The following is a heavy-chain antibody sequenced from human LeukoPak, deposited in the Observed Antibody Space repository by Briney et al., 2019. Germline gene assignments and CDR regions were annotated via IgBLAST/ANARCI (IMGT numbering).Heavy chain of an antibody. CDR1: GFTFSSYA. J-gene: IGHJ6*02. D-gene: IGHD6-13*01. CDR3: AKLLAAVGDHDYYYYGIDV. V-gene: IGHV3-23*01. CDR2: ISHSGGRT. Sequence: GGSLRLSCAASGFTFSSYAMSWVRQAPGKGLEWVSAISHSGGRTYYADSVKGRFTISRDNSKNTLYLQMNSLRAEDTAVYYCAKLLAAVGDHDYYYYGIDVWGQGTTVTVS.